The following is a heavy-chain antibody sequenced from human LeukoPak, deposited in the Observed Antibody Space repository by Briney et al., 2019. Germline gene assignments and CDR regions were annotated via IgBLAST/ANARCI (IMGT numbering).Heavy chain of an antibody. CDR1: GGSISSGDYY. Sequence: KPSETLSLTCTVSGGSISSGDYYWSWIRQPPGKGLEWIGYMHYSGSTFYNPSLKSRVTISVDTSKNQFSLRLSSVTAADTAVYYCARGPYYFDSTSVDYWGQGTLVTVSS. V-gene: IGHV4-30-4*01. J-gene: IGHJ4*02. CDR3: ARGPYYFDSTSVDY. D-gene: IGHD2/OR15-2a*01. CDR2: MHYSGST.